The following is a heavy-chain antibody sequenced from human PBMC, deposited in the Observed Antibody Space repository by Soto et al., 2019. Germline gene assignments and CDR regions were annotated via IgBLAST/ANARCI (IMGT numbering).Heavy chain of an antibody. D-gene: IGHD3-3*01. Sequence: QVHLQESGPGLVKPSETLSLTCPVSGGAISTYYWTWIRQPAGKGLEWIGRVYSSGSTKYNPSLQSRVTMSLDTSDIQFSLRLTSVTAADTAVYYCARGQRFSDWFDPWGQGTLVTVSS. V-gene: IGHV4-4*07. CDR2: VYSSGST. CDR3: ARGQRFSDWFDP. J-gene: IGHJ5*02. CDR1: GGAISTYY.